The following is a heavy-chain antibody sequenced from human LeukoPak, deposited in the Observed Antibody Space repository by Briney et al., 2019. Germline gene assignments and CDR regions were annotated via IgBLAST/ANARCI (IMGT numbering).Heavy chain of an antibody. J-gene: IGHJ4*02. CDR1: GFTFSSYG. Sequence: GGSLRLSCAASGFTFSSYGMSWVRQAPGKGLEWVSTISGSGDYTYYADSVKGRFTISRDNSKNTLYLQMNSLRAEDTAVYYCAKVTYGSGTYGAFDSWGQGTLVTVSS. CDR2: ISGSGDYT. D-gene: IGHD3-10*01. CDR3: AKVTYGSGTYGAFDS. V-gene: IGHV3-23*01.